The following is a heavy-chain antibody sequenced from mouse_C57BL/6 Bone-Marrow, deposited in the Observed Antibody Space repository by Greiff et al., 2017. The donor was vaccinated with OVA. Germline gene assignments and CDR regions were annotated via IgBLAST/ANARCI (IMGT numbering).Heavy chain of an antibody. D-gene: IGHD2-1*01. Sequence: VQLQQSGPELVKPGASVKISCKASGYAFSSSWMNWVKQRPGKGLEWIGRIYPGDGDTNYNGKFKGKATLTADKSSSTAYMQLSSLTSEDSAVYFCAKGYGKGYFEVWGTGTTVTVSS. J-gene: IGHJ1*03. V-gene: IGHV1-82*01. CDR3: AKGYGKGYFEV. CDR2: IYPGDGDT. CDR1: GYAFSSSW.